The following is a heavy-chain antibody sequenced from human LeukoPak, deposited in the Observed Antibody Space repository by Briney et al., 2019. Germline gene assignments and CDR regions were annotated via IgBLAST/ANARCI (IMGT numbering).Heavy chain of an antibody. Sequence: PSETLSLTCAVYGGSFSGYYWSWIRQPPGKGLEWIGEINHSGSTNYNPSLKSRVTISVDTSKNQFSLKLSSVTAAGTAVYYCARGGGYCSSTSCYDFDYWGQGTLVTVSS. CDR2: INHSGST. D-gene: IGHD2-2*01. J-gene: IGHJ4*02. V-gene: IGHV4-34*01. CDR1: GGSFSGYY. CDR3: ARGGGYCSSTSCYDFDY.